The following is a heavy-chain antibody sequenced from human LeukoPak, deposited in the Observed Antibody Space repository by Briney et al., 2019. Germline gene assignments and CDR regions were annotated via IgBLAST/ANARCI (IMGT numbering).Heavy chain of an antibody. CDR2: ISGSGGST. J-gene: IGHJ4*02. V-gene: IGHV3-23*01. CDR3: AKSAILEWLFRFDY. CDR1: GFTFSSYA. Sequence: QPGGSLRLSCAASGFTFSSYAMNWVRQAAGKGLEWVSAISGSGGSTYYADSVKGRFTISRDNSKNTLYLQMNSLRAEDTAVYHCAKSAILEWLFRFDYWGQGTLVTVSS. D-gene: IGHD3-3*01.